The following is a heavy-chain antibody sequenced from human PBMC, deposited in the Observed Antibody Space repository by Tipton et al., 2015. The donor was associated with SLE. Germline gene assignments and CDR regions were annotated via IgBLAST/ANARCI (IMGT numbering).Heavy chain of an antibody. V-gene: IGHV3-21*01. CDR1: GLTFSSYS. Sequence: GSLRLSCAASGLTFSSYSMSWVRQAPGKGLEWVSSISSSSNYIYYADSVKGRFTISRDNAKNSLYLQMNSLRADDTAVYYCARDRYSSPWPSDYWGQGTLVTVSA. D-gene: IGHD6-6*01. CDR3: ARDRYSSPWPSDY. J-gene: IGHJ4*02. CDR2: ISSSSNYI.